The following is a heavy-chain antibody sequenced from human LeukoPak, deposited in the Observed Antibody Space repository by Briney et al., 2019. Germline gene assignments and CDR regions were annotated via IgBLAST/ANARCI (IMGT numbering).Heavy chain of an antibody. J-gene: IGHJ4*02. CDR2: IWYDGSNK. CDR1: GFTFSSYG. CDR3: ARDTAMASFDY. Sequence: GGSLRLSCAASGFTFSSYGMHWVRQAPGKGLEWVAVIWYDGSNKYYADSVNGRFTISRDNSKNTLYLQMNSLRAEDTAVYYCARDTAMASFDYWRQGTLVTVSS. D-gene: IGHD5-18*01. V-gene: IGHV3-33*01.